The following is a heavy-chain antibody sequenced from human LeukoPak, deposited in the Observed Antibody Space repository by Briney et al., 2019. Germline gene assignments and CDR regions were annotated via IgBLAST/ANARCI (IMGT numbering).Heavy chain of an antibody. D-gene: IGHD6-19*01. J-gene: IGHJ4*02. CDR2: IYYSGST. CDR1: GGSISSSSYY. Sequence: SETLSLTCTVSGGSISSSSYYWGWIRQPPGKGLEWIGSIYYSGSTYYNPSLKSRVTISVDTSKNQFSLKLSSVTAADTAVYYCAREAPGIAVAGGAPYFDYWGQGTLVTVSS. CDR3: AREAPGIAVAGGAPYFDY. V-gene: IGHV4-39*07.